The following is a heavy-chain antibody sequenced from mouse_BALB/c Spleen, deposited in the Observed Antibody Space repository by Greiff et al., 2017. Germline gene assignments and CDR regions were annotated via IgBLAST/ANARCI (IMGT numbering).Heavy chain of an antibody. V-gene: IGHV5-9-3*01. CDR1: GFTFSSYA. Sequence: EVQLVESGGGLVKPGGSLKLSRAASGFTFSSYAMSWVRQTPEKRLEWVATISSGGSYTYYPDSVKGRFTISRDNAKNTLYLQMSSLRSEDTAMYYCARRGDYDYDGGNFDYWGQGTTLTVSS. J-gene: IGHJ2*01. CDR2: ISSGGSYT. D-gene: IGHD2-4*01. CDR3: ARRGDYDYDGGNFDY.